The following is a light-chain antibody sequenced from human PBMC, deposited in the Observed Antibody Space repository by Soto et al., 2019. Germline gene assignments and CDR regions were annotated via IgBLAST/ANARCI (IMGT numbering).Light chain of an antibody. Sequence: SLIAQSALPLRVPPGGPASISCRSSQILLHSNGYNYLDWYLQKPGQSPQLLIYLGSNRASGVPDRFSGSGSGTTFTLKVSRVEAEDVGIYYCMQDLQTPWTFGQGTKVDIK. CDR1: QILLHSNGYNY. CDR3: MQDLQTPWT. CDR2: LGS. V-gene: IGKV2-28*01. J-gene: IGKJ1*01.